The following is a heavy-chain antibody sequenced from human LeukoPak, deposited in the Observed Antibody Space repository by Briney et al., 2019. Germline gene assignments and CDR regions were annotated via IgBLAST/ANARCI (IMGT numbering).Heavy chain of an antibody. CDR1: GGSISSSSYY. V-gene: IGHV4-39*01. CDR3: ARQVGKYSSGWELDY. CDR2: IYYSGST. Sequence: SETLSLTCTVSGGSISSSSYYWGWIRQPPGKGLEWIGSIYYSGSTYYNPSLKSRVTISVDTSKHQFSLKLSSVTAADTAVYYCARQVGKYSSGWELDYWGQGTLVTVSS. D-gene: IGHD6-19*01. J-gene: IGHJ4*02.